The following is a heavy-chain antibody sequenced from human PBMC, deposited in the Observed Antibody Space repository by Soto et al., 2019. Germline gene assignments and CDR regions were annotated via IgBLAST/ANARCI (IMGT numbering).Heavy chain of an antibody. V-gene: IGHV3-23*01. D-gene: IGHD6-13*01. CDR2: ISGSGGST. J-gene: IGHJ6*02. Sequence: GGSLRLSCAASGLTFSSYAMSWVRQAPGKGLEWVSAISGSGGSTYYADSVKGRFTISRDNSKNTLYLQMNSLRAEDTAVYYCAIADSSSSTDNYYYYGMDVWGQGTTVTVSS. CDR3: AIADSSSSTDNYYYYGMDV. CDR1: GLTFSSYA.